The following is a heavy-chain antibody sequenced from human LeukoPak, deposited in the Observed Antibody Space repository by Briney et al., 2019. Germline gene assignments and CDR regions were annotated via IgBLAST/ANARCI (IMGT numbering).Heavy chain of an antibody. CDR2: ISGSGGST. V-gene: IGHV3-23*01. J-gene: IGHJ4*02. Sequence: GGSLRLSCAASGFTFSSYAMSWVRQAPGKGLEWVSAISGSGGSTYYADSVKGRFTISRDNSKNTLYLQMNSLRAEDTAVYYCAKDPIVVVPAAIVSDYWGQGTLVTVSS. D-gene: IGHD2-2*01. CDR3: AKDPIVVVPAAIVSDY. CDR1: GFTFSSYA.